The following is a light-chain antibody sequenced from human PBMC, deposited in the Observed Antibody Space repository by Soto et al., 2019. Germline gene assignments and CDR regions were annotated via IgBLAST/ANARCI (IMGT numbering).Light chain of an antibody. Sequence: DIQMTQSPSTLSASVGDRVTITCRASQSISSWLAWYQQKPGKAPKLLIYKASSLESGVPSRFSGSGSGTEFTLTISSLQADDFATYYCQQCNSYSWTFGEGTEVEIK. CDR3: QQCNSYSWT. V-gene: IGKV1-5*03. J-gene: IGKJ1*01. CDR1: QSISSW. CDR2: KAS.